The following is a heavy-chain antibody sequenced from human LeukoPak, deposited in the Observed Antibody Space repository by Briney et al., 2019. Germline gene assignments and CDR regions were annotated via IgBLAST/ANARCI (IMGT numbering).Heavy chain of an antibody. D-gene: IGHD1-26*01. CDR2: IYSGGST. J-gene: IGHJ4*02. Sequence: GGSLRLSCTASGFTVSSNYMSWVRQAPGKGLEWVSIIYSGGSTYYADSVEGRFTISRDNSMNTLYLQMNSLRAEDAAVYYCASGGPTTPFDWGQGTLVTVSS. CDR3: ASGGPTTPFD. V-gene: IGHV3-66*01. CDR1: GFTVSSNY.